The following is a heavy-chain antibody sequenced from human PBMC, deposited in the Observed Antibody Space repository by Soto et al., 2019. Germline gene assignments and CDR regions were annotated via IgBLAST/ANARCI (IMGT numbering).Heavy chain of an antibody. Sequence: LPCTVSGGSPRTGKYYWGWIRQHPWKGLEWIGYIYYSGSTYYNPSLKSRVTISVDTSKNQFSLKLSSVTAADTAVYYCAIVYVLNRIRTSCPFAYWGLGPLVTVS. J-gene: IGHJ4*02. CDR3: AIVYVLNRIRTSCPFAY. V-gene: IGHV4-30-4*01. D-gene: IGHD2-2*01. CDR2: IYYSGST. CDR1: GGSPRTGKYY.